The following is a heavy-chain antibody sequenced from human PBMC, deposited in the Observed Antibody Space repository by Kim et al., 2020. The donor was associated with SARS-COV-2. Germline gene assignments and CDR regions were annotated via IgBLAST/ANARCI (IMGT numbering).Heavy chain of an antibody. D-gene: IGHD3-22*01. J-gene: IGHJ2*01. V-gene: IGHV3-7*03. CDR2: IKQDGSEK. CDR3: ARRRVFYYDRRGVSSEWYFDL. CDR1: GFTFSSYW. Sequence: GGSLRLSCAASGFTFSSYWMSWVRQAPGKGLEWVANIKQDGSEKYYVDSVKGRFTISRDNAKNSLYLQMNSLRAEDTAVYYCARRRVFYYDRRGVSSEWYFDLWGRGTLVTVSS.